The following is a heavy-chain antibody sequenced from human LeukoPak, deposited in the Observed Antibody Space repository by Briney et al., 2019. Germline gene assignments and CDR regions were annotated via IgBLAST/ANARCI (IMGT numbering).Heavy chain of an antibody. J-gene: IGHJ5*02. Sequence: GGSLGLSCAASGFTFSSYAMSWVRQAPGKGLEWVSAISGSGGSTYYADSVKGRFTISRDNSKNTLYLQMNSLRAEDTAVYYCAKGPLVVALYNWFDPWGQGTLVTVSS. D-gene: IGHD2-15*01. V-gene: IGHV3-23*01. CDR2: ISGSGGST. CDR1: GFTFSSYA. CDR3: AKGPLVVALYNWFDP.